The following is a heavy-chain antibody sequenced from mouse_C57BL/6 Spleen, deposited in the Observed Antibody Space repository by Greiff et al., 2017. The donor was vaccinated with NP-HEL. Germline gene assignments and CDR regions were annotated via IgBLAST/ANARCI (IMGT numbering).Heavy chain of an antibody. D-gene: IGHD1-1*01. Sequence: QVQLKQSGPELVKPGASVKISCKASGYAFSSSWMNWVKQRPGKGLEWIGRIYPGDGDTNYNGKFKGKATLTADKSSSTAYMQLSSLTSEDSAVYFCARSVYYYGSSYVDYWGQGTTLTVSS. CDR3: ARSVYYYGSSYVDY. CDR2: IYPGDGDT. J-gene: IGHJ2*01. V-gene: IGHV1-82*01. CDR1: GYAFSSSW.